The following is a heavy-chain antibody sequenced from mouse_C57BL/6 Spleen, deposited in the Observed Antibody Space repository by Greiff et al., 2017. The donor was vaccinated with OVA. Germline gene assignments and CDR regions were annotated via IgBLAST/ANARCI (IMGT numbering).Heavy chain of an antibody. CDR2: ISSGSSTI. Sequence: EVKLVESGGGLVKPGGSLKLSCAASGFTFSDYGMHWVRQAPEKGLEWVAYISSGSSTIYYADTVKGRFTISRDNAKNTLCLQMTGLRSEDTAMYYCARPAVDYAMDYWGQGTSVTVSS. J-gene: IGHJ4*01. V-gene: IGHV5-17*01. CDR3: ARPAVDYAMDY. CDR1: GFTFSDYG.